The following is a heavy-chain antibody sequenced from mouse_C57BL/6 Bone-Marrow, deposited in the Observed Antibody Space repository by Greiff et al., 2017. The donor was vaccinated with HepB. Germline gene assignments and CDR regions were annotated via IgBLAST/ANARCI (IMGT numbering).Heavy chain of an antibody. CDR2: IYPGDGDT. V-gene: IGHV1-82*01. CDR3: ARFRGYY. D-gene: IGHD3-1*01. Sequence: QVQLKESGPELVKPGASVKISCKASGYAFSSSWMNWVKQRPGKGLEWIGRIYPGDGDTNYNGKFKGKATLTADKSSSTAYMQLSSLTSEDSAVYFCARFRGYYWGQGTTLTVSS. CDR1: GYAFSSSW. J-gene: IGHJ2*01.